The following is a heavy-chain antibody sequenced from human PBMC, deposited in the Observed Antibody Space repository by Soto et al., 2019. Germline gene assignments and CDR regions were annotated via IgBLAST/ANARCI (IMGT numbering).Heavy chain of an antibody. J-gene: IGHJ5*02. D-gene: IGHD1-26*01. CDR1: GGSINSYY. CDR2: IDYSGRT. Sequence: QVQLQESGPGLVKVSETLSLTCTVSGGSINSYYWSWIRQPPGKGLEWVADIDYSGRTNYNPSLKSRLTISVDTSKNQLSLKVRSVIAADTAVYYCAREIRLVGVTGWFDPWGQGTLVTVSS. CDR3: AREIRLVGVTGWFDP. V-gene: IGHV4-59*01.